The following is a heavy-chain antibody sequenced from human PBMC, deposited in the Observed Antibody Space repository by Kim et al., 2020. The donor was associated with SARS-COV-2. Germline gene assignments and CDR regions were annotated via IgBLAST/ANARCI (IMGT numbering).Heavy chain of an antibody. Sequence: GGSLRLSCAASGFTFSSYAMSWVRQAPGKGLEWVSAISGSGGSTYYADSVKGRFTISRDNSKNTLYLQMNSLRAEDTAVYYCAKGYYYDSSGKNWFDPWGQGTLVTVSS. CDR1: GFTFSSYA. CDR2: ISGSGGST. CDR3: AKGYYYDSSGKNWFDP. V-gene: IGHV3-23*01. J-gene: IGHJ5*02. D-gene: IGHD3-22*01.